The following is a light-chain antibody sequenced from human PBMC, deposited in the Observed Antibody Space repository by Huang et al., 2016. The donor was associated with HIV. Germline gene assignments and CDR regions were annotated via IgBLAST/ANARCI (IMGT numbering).Light chain of an antibody. Sequence: TWAVEQRESSTRPCRASHSVARNLAWYQQKPGQAPRLLIHGASTRATGIPARFSGSGSGTEFTLAISSLQSEDSGVYFCQQYDNWPLTFGQGTRLEIK. J-gene: IGKJ5*01. V-gene: IGKV3-15*01. CDR3: QQYDNWPLT. CDR2: GAS. CDR1: HSVARN.